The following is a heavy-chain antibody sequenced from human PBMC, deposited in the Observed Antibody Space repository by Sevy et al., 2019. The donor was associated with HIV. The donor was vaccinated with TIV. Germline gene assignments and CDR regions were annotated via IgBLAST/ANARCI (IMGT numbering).Heavy chain of an antibody. CDR3: AKGTGIAAAGTDY. J-gene: IGHJ4*02. Sequence: GGFLRLSCAASGFTFSSYGMHWVRQAPGKGLEWVEFIRYDGSNKYYADSVKGRFTISRDNSKNTLYLQMNSLRAEDTAVYYCAKGTGIAAAGTDYWGQGTLVTVSS. CDR1: GFTFSSYG. V-gene: IGHV3-30*02. CDR2: IRYDGSNK. D-gene: IGHD6-13*01.